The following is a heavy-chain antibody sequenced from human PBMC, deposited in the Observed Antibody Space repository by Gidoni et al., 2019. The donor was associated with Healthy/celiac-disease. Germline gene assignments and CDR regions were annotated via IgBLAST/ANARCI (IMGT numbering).Heavy chain of an antibody. CDR2: ISEDGSNK. Sequence: QVPLVESGGGVVQPGLSLRLSCAASGFTFSSYGLPWVRQAPGKGLEWVAVISEDGSNKYYEDSGKGRFTISRDNSKNTLYLQMNSLRAEDTAVYYCAKERAARRDRYFDYWGQGTLVTVSS. CDR3: AKERAARRDRYFDY. V-gene: IGHV3-30*18. D-gene: IGHD6-25*01. J-gene: IGHJ4*02. CDR1: GFTFSSYG.